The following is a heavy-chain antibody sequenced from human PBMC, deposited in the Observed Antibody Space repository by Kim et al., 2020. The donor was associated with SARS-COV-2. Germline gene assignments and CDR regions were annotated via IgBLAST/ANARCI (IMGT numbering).Heavy chain of an antibody. D-gene: IGHD2-2*02. Sequence: GGSLRLSCAASGFTFSSYAMSWVRQAPGKGLEWVSAISGSGGSTYYADSVKGRFTISRDNSKNTLYLQMNSLRAEDTAVYYCAKGGGSGYQLLYNSAFDIWGQGAMVTVSS. J-gene: IGHJ3*02. CDR2: ISGSGGST. CDR3: AKGGGSGYQLLYNSAFDI. V-gene: IGHV3-23*01. CDR1: GFTFSSYA.